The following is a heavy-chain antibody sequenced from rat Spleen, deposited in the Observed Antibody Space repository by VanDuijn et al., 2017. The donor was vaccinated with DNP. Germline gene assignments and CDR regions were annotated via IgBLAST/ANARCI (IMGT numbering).Heavy chain of an antibody. CDR2: ISFDGDST. D-gene: IGHD1-9*01. CDR1: GFTFNKYG. CDR3: ARWDSTGITTGFAY. Sequence: EVHLVESGGGLVQPGRSLRLSCAASGFTFNKYGMAWVRQAPTKGLEWVAYISFDGDSTYYGDSVKGRFTISRDNAKSTLYLQMNSLRSEDMATYYWARWDSTGITTGFAYWGQGTLVTVSS. V-gene: IGHV5-22*01. J-gene: IGHJ3*01.